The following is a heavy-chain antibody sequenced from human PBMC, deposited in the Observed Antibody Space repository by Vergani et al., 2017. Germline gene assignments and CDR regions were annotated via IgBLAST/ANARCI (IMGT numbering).Heavy chain of an antibody. CDR3: AKDPDYYDSSGYPDY. Sequence: QVQLVESGGGVVQPGRSLRLSCAASGFTFSSYGMHWVRQAPGKGLEWVAVIWYDGSNKYYADSVKGRFTISRDNSKNTLYLQMNSLRAEVTAVYYCAKDPDYYDSSGYPDYWGQGTLVTVSS. CDR2: IWYDGSNK. V-gene: IGHV3-33*06. J-gene: IGHJ4*02. D-gene: IGHD3-22*01. CDR1: GFTFSSYG.